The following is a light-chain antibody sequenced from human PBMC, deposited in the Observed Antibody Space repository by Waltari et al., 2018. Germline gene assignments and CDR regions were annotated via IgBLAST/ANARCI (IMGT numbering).Light chain of an antibody. V-gene: IGLV3-25*03. CDR2: KDT. CDR1: ALPRQF. CDR3: QSADASGTYKL. Sequence: SSELTQPPSVSVSPGQTARLTCSGDALPRQFASWYQQKPGQAPVIVIYKDTGRPSEIPERFSGSSSGTTVTLTISGVQAEDEADYYCQSADASGTYKLFGGGTKLTVL. J-gene: IGLJ2*01.